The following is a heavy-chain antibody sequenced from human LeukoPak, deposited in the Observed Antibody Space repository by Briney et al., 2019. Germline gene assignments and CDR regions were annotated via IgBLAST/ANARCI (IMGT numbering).Heavy chain of an antibody. D-gene: IGHD3-10*01. V-gene: IGHV4-59*01. CDR1: GGSISSYY. CDR2: IYYSGGT. J-gene: IGHJ4*02. Sequence: SETLSLTCTVSGGSISSYYWSWIRQPPGKGLEWIGYIYYSGGTNYNPSLKSRVTISVDTSKNQFSLKLSSVTAADTAVYYCARAYYRLYYFDYWGQGTLVTVSS. CDR3: ARAYYRLYYFDY.